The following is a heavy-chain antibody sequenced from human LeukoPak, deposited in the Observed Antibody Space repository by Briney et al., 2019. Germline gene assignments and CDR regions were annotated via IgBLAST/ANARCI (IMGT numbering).Heavy chain of an antibody. CDR1: GFTFSDYT. CDR2: ISGTSNYI. D-gene: IGHD5-24*01. J-gene: IGHJ4*02. Sequence: GGSLRLSCAASGFTFSDYTMNWVRQAPGKGLEWVSSISGTSNYIYYADSVRGRFTISRDNAKNSLYLQMNSLRAEDTAVYYCARDGVRDGLYFDYWGQGTLVTVSS. V-gene: IGHV3-21*01. CDR3: ARDGVRDGLYFDY.